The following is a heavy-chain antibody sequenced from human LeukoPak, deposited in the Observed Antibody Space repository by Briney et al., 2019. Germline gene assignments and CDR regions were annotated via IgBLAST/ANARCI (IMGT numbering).Heavy chain of an antibody. D-gene: IGHD3-10*01. CDR1: GDSISSGSYY. V-gene: IGHV4-61*02. CDR3: ARDVGWFGELLNWFDP. Sequence: SETLSLTCTVSGDSISSGSYYWSWIRQPAGKGLEWIGRIYTSGSTNYNPSLKKRVTISVDTSKNQFSLKLSSVTAADTAVYYCARDVGWFGELLNWFDPWGQGTLVTVSS. J-gene: IGHJ5*02. CDR2: IYTSGST.